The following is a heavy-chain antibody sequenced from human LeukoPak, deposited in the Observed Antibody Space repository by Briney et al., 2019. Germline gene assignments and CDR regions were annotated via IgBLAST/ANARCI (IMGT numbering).Heavy chain of an antibody. V-gene: IGHV3-48*01. CDR2: IRSESSST. J-gene: IGHJ4*02. D-gene: IGHD3-16*01. Sequence: GGSLRLSCAASGFTFSRYTMNWVRQAPGKELEWISDIRSESSSTTYADSVKGRFTISRDNAKNSLYLQINSLRAEDTAVYYCVRDLNWAFDYWGQGTLVTVSS. CDR1: GFTFSRYT. CDR3: VRDLNWAFDY.